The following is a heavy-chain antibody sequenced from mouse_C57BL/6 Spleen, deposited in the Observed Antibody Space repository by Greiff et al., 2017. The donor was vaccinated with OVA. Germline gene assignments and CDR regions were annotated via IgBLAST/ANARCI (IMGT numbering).Heavy chain of an antibody. CDR2: IYPGDGDT. V-gene: IGHV1-80*01. J-gene: IGHJ1*03. CDR1: GYAFSSYW. CDR3: ARSTTVDWYFDV. Sequence: QVQLQQSGAELVKPGDSVKISCKASGYAFSSYWMNWVKQRPGKGLEWIGQIYPGDGDTNYNGKFKGKATLTADKSSSTAYMQLSSLTSEDSAVYFCARSTTVDWYFDVWGTGTTVTVSS. D-gene: IGHD1-1*01.